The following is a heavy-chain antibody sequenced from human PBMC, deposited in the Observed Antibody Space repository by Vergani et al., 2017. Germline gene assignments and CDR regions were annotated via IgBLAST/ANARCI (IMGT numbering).Heavy chain of an antibody. J-gene: IGHJ4*02. D-gene: IGHD3-10*01. CDR3: ARDGHYYGSGSYYNGGDY. Sequence: QVQLVQSGAEVKKPGSSVKVSCKASGGTFSSYAISWVRQAPGQGLEWMGRIIPIFGTANYAQKFQGRVTITADESTSTADMELSSLRSEDTAVYYCARDGHYYGSGSYYNGGDYWGQGTLVTVSS. CDR2: IIPIFGTA. CDR1: GGTFSSYA. V-gene: IGHV1-69*18.